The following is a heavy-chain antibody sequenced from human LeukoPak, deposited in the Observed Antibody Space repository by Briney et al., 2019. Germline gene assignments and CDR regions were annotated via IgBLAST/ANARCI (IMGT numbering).Heavy chain of an antibody. D-gene: IGHD3-16*01. V-gene: IGHV3-30*04. J-gene: IGHJ2*01. CDR1: GFTFSTYA. Sequence: GGSLRLSCAASGFTFSTYAMSWVRQAPGKGLEWVAVISYDGSNKYYADSVKGRFTISRDNSKNTLYLQMNSLRAEDTAVYYCARVVGDPYWYFDLWGRGTLVTVSS. CDR2: ISYDGSNK. CDR3: ARVVGDPYWYFDL.